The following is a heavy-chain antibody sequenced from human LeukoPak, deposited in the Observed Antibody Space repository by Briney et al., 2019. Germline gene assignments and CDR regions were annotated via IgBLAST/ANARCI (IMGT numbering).Heavy chain of an antibody. CDR3: ARGAGGGEYYRFDY. V-gene: IGHV4-39*07. Sequence: SETLSLTCTVSGGSISSSSYYWGWIRQPPGKGLEWIGSIYYSGSTYYNPSLKSRVTISVDKSKNQFSLNLSSVTAADTAVYYCARGAGGGEYYRFDYWGQGTLVTVSS. J-gene: IGHJ4*02. CDR2: IYYSGST. D-gene: IGHD2/OR15-2a*01. CDR1: GGSISSSSYY.